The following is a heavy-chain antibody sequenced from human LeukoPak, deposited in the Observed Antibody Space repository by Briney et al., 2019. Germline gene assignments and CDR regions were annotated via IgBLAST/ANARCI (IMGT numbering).Heavy chain of an antibody. J-gene: IGHJ6*02. V-gene: IGHV4-34*01. D-gene: IGHD3-3*01. CDR3: ATWFKPYYDFWSGFLSADYYYYGMDV. Sequence: SETLSLTCAVYGGSFSGYYWSWIRQPPGKGLEWNGEINHSGSTNYNPSLKSRVTISVDTSKNQFSLKLSSVTAADTAVYYCATWFKPYYDFWSGFLSADYYYYGMDVWGQGTTVTVSS. CDR2: INHSGST. CDR1: GGSFSGYY.